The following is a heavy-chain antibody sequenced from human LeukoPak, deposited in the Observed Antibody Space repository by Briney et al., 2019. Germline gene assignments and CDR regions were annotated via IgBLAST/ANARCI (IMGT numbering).Heavy chain of an antibody. J-gene: IGHJ6*02. D-gene: IGHD3-16*01. CDR1: GFTFSRYW. CDR2: IKFDGSER. Sequence: GGSLRLSCAASGFTFSRYWMTWVRQAPGKGLEWVANIKFDGSERNYVDSVKGRFTISRDNAKNSLYLQMSNLRAEDTAVYFCARGGGLDVWGQGATVTVSS. V-gene: IGHV3-7*03. CDR3: ARGGGLDV.